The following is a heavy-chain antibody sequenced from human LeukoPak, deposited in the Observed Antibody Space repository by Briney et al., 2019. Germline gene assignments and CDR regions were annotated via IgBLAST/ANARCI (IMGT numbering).Heavy chain of an antibody. CDR2: ISYDGSNK. V-gene: IGHV3-30*14. J-gene: IGHJ4*02. CDR1: GFTFSSYA. D-gene: IGHD6-19*01. Sequence: GRSLRLSCAASGFTFSSYAMRWVRQAPGKGLEWVAVISYDGSNKYYADSVKGRFTISRDNSKNTLYLQMNSLRAEDTAVYYCARAWSGYSSGWYGVYWGQGTLVTVSS. CDR3: ARAWSGYSSGWYGVY.